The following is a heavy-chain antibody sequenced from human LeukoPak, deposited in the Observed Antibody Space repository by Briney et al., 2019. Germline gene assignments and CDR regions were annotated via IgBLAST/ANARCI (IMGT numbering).Heavy chain of an antibody. D-gene: IGHD6-6*01. CDR3: ARTSSSSLTFDY. J-gene: IGHJ4*02. Sequence: GGSLRLSCAASGFTFRSYAMHWVRQAPGKGLEYVSAISSNGGSTYYADSVKGRFTISRDNSKNTLYLQMGSLRAEDMAVYYCARTSSSSLTFDYWGQGTLVTVSS. CDR2: ISSNGGST. CDR1: GFTFRSYA. V-gene: IGHV3-64*02.